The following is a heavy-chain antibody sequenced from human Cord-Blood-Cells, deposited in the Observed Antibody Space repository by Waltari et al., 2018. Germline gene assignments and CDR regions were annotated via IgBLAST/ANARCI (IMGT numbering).Heavy chain of an antibody. CDR3: AKDQDYGYFDY. D-gene: IGHD3-10*01. CDR2: ISYDGSNK. J-gene: IGHJ4*02. V-gene: IGHV3-30*18. CDR1: GSTFSSYG. Sequence: QVQLVESGGGVVQPGRSLRLSCAASGSTFSSYGMHWFRQAPGKGLELVAVISYDGSNKYYADSVKGRFTISRDNSKNTLYLQMNSLRAEDTAVYYCAKDQDYGYFDYWGQGTLVTVSS.